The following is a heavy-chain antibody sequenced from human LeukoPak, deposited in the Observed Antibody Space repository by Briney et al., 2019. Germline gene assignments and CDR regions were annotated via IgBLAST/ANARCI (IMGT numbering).Heavy chain of an antibody. CDR1: GFTFSSYT. J-gene: IGHJ6*02. D-gene: IGHD1-26*01. CDR3: ARDSRRYRGLLPYYYYGMDV. CDR2: IKQDGSEK. Sequence: PGGSLRLSCAPSGFTFSSYTMSWVRQAPGKGLEWVANIKQDGSEKYYVDSVKGRFTISRDNAKNSLYLQMNSLRAEDTAVYYCARDSRRYRGLLPYYYYGMDVWVQGTTVTVS. V-gene: IGHV3-7*01.